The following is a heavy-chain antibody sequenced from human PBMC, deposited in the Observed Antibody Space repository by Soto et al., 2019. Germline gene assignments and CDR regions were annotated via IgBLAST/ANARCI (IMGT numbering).Heavy chain of an antibody. CDR3: ASVYYSVRQRPFDF. CDR2: IYYSGNT. J-gene: IGHJ4*02. Sequence: QVQLQESGPGLVKPSQTLSLTCSVSGASIRSGGYLWSWVRQHPGKGLEWIGYIYYSGNTHYNPSLPSRLTISVDTSKNQFSLKLSSVTAADTAVYYCASVYYSVRQRPFDFWGQGTLVTVSS. CDR1: GASIRSGGYL. D-gene: IGHD4-4*01. V-gene: IGHV4-31*03.